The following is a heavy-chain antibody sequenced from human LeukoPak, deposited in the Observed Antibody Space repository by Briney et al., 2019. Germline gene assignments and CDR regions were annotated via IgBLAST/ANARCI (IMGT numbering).Heavy chain of an antibody. Sequence: GGSLRLSCAASGFTFSSYWMSWVRQARGKGLEWVANIKQDGSEKYYVDSVKGRFTISRDNATNSLYLQMNSLRAEDTAVYYCARGSGSYYSYFDYWGQGTLVTVSS. CDR2: IKQDGSEK. V-gene: IGHV3-7*04. CDR3: ARGSGSYYSYFDY. D-gene: IGHD1-26*01. J-gene: IGHJ4*02. CDR1: GFTFSSYW.